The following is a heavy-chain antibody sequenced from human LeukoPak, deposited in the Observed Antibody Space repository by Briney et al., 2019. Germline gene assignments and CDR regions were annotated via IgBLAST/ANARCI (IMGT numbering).Heavy chain of an antibody. J-gene: IGHJ4*02. CDR2: INPNSGGT. Sequence: ASVKVPCKASGYTFTGYYMHWVRQAPGQGLEWMGWINPNSGGTNYAQKFQGRVTMTRDTSISTAYMELSRLRSDDTAVYYCARDLSGYSYGYGYWGQGTLVTVSS. CDR3: ARDLSGYSYGYGY. D-gene: IGHD5-18*01. CDR1: GYTFTGYY. V-gene: IGHV1-2*02.